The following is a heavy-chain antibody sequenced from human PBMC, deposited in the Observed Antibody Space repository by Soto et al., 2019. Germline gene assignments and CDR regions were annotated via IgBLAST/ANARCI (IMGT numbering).Heavy chain of an antibody. CDR3: ARVINLNYRFYFDY. Sequence: QVQLVQSGAEVKKPRSSVKVSCKASGGTFSNYAINWVRQAPGQGVEWMGGFIPFLGTPIYAQQVQGRVTITADESTSTAYMDLSSLRSEDTAVSYCARVINLNYRFYFDYWGQGTLVTVSS. CDR2: FIPFLGTP. J-gene: IGHJ4*02. D-gene: IGHD1-7*01. V-gene: IGHV1-69*11. CDR1: GGTFSNYA.